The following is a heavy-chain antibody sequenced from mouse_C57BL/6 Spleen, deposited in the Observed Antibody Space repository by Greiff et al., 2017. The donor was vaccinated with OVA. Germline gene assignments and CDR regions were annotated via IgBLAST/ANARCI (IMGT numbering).Heavy chain of an antibody. Sequence: VQLKQSVAELVRPGASVKLSCTASGFNIKNTYMHWVKQRPEQGLEWIGRIDPANGNTKYAPKFQGKATITADTSSNTAYLQLSSLTSEDTAVYYGARDAGLLRTGAMDYWGQGTSVTVSS. CDR1: GFNIKNTY. J-gene: IGHJ4*01. CDR3: ARDAGLLRTGAMDY. CDR2: IDPANGNT. D-gene: IGHD1-1*01. V-gene: IGHV14-3*01.